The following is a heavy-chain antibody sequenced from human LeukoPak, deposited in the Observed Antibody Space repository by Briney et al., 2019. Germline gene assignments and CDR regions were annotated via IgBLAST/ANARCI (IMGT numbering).Heavy chain of an antibody. CDR2: FDPEDGET. J-gene: IGHJ4*02. Sequence: ASVSVSCKVSGDTLTELSMHWVRQAPGKGLEWMGGFDPEDGETIYAQKFQGRVTMTEDTSTDTAYMELSSLRSEDTAVYYCATVCCSGGSCYAEFRYWGQGTLVTVSS. V-gene: IGHV1-24*01. CDR1: GDTLTELS. D-gene: IGHD2-15*01. CDR3: ATVCCSGGSCYAEFRY.